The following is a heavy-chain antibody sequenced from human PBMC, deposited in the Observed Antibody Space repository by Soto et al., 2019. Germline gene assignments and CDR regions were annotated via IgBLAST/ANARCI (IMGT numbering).Heavy chain of an antibody. Sequence: ETLSLTCTVSGGSISSYYWSWIRQPPGKGLEWIGYIYYSGSTNYNPSLKSRVTISVDTSKNQFSLKLSSVTAADTAVYYCARDSFTMVRGVIINNWFDPWGQGTLVTVSS. CDR1: GGSISSYY. D-gene: IGHD3-10*01. J-gene: IGHJ5*02. CDR2: IYYSGST. CDR3: ARDSFTMVRGVIINNWFDP. V-gene: IGHV4-59*01.